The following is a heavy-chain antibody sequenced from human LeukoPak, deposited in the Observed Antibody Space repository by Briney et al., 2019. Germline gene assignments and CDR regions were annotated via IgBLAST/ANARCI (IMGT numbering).Heavy chain of an antibody. CDR3: AKGRYNWNSGWFDP. CDR2: ISGSGGST. V-gene: IGHV3-23*01. D-gene: IGHD1-1*01. CDR1: GFTFSSYG. J-gene: IGHJ5*02. Sequence: PGGSLRLSCAASGFTFSSYGMSWVRQAPGKGLEWVSAISGSGGSTYYADSVKGRFTISRDNSKNTLYLQMNSLRAEDTAVYYCAKGRYNWNSGWFDPWGQGTLVTVSS.